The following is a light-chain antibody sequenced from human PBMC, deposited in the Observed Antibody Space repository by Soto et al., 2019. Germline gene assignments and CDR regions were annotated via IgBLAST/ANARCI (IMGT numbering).Light chain of an antibody. CDR2: DAF. CDR1: QSVSSY. V-gene: IGKV3-11*01. Sequence: EIVLTQSPATLSLSPGERATLSCRASQSVSSYLAWYQQKPGQAPRLLIYDAFTRATGIPARFSGSGSGADFTLTISSLEPEDFAIYYCQQRNTWPITFGQGTRLEIK. J-gene: IGKJ5*01. CDR3: QQRNTWPIT.